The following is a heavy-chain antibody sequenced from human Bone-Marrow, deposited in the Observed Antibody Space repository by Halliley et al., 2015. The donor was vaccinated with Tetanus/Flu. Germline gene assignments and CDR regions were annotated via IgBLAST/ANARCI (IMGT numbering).Heavy chain of an antibody. CDR2: GGP. J-gene: IGHJ6*02. Sequence: GGPSSNPPLRSRVTISLDTSKTQFSLKLSSVTAADTAVYYCASLYYDYVWGSYRYRVGLDVWGQGTTVTVSS. D-gene: IGHD3-16*02. V-gene: IGHV4-59*01. CDR3: ASLYYDYVWGSYRYRVGLDV.